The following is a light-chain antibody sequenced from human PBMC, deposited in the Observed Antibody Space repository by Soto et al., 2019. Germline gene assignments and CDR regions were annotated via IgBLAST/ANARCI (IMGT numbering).Light chain of an antibody. J-gene: IGKJ2*01. V-gene: IGKV3-15*01. CDR1: QSVGSN. CDR2: GSS. CDR3: QQYNNWPPYT. Sequence: EIVMTQSPATLSVSPGERATLSCRASQSVGSNLAWYQQKPGQAPRLLIYGSSTTATGIPARLRVSGSGTEFTLTISSLQSEDLAVYYCQQYNNWPPYTFGKGTKLEI.